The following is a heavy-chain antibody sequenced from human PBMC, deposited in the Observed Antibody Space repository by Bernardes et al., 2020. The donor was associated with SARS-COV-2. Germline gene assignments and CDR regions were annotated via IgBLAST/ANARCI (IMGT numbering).Heavy chain of an antibody. V-gene: IGHV3-74*01. J-gene: IGHJ5*02. CDR1: GFTFSSSW. CDR3: ARDLGYCTNGVCSP. CDR2: INPDGSST. D-gene: IGHD2-8*01. Sequence: SLRLSCVASGFTFSSSWMHWVRQTPGKGLVWVSRINPDGSSTSYADSVKGRFSISRDNAKNTLNLQMNSLRAEDTAVYYCARDLGYCTNGVCSPWGQGTLVTVSS.